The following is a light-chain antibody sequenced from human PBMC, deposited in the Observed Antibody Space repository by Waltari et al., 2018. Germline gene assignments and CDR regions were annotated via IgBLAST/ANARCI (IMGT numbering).Light chain of an antibody. CDR1: RSVSNTY. CDR3: QHRDHWPPDAT. CDR2: GTS. J-gene: IGKJ3*01. Sequence: EIVLTQSPGTLSLSPGERATLSCRASRSVSNTYLAWYQQKPGQAPRLLIYGTSTRGTGIPARFSGSGSGTDFTLTISSLEAEDFAVYYCQHRDHWPPDATFGPGTKVDI. V-gene: IGKV3D-20*02.